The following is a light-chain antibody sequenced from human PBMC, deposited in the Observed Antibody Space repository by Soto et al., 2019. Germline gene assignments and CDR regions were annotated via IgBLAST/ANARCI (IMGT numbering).Light chain of an antibody. J-gene: IGKJ1*01. Sequence: EIVMTQSPATLSVSPGERATLSCRASQSVSSNLAWYQQKPGQAPRLLIYGASTRATGIPARFSGSGSGTEFTLTISSLEPEDFAVYYCQQRSNWLRTFGQGTKVEIK. CDR2: GAS. CDR3: QQRSNWLRT. V-gene: IGKV3-15*01. CDR1: QSVSSN.